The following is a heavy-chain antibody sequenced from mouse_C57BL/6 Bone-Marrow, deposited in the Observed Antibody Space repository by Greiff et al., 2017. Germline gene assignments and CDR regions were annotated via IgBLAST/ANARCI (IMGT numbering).Heavy chain of an antibody. CDR1: GFTFSSYG. Sequence: EVQLQESGGDLVKPGGSLKLSCAASGFTFSSYGMSWVRQTPDKRLEWVATISSGGSYTYYPDSVKGRFTISRDNAKNTLYLQMSSLKSEDPAMYYCARLGLRQFAYWGQGTLVTVSA. J-gene: IGHJ3*01. CDR3: ARLGLRQFAY. CDR2: ISSGGSYT. V-gene: IGHV5-6*01. D-gene: IGHD2-4*01.